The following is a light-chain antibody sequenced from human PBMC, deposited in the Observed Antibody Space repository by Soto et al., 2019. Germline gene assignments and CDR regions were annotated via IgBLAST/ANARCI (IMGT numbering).Light chain of an antibody. J-gene: IGLJ1*01. Sequence: QSALTQPASVSGSPGQSITISCTGTSSDVGGYNYVSWYQQHPGKAPKLMIYEVSNRPSGVSTRFSGSKSGNTASLTISGLQADDEADYYCSSYTSSSPYVFGTGTKLTVL. CDR2: EVS. V-gene: IGLV2-14*01. CDR1: SSDVGGYNY. CDR3: SSYTSSSPYV.